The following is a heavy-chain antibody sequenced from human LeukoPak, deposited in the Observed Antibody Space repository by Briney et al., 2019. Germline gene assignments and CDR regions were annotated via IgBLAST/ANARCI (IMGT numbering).Heavy chain of an antibody. CDR3: ARVSPYYYDSSGYFDY. CDR2: INPSGGST. J-gene: IGHJ4*02. Sequence: EASVTVSCTASGYTFTSYSMHWVRQAPGQGLEWMGIINPSGGSTSYAQKFQGRVTMTRDTSTSTVYMELSSLRSEDTAVYYCARVSPYYYDSSGYFDYWGQGTLVTVSS. V-gene: IGHV1-46*01. CDR1: GYTFTSYS. D-gene: IGHD3-22*01.